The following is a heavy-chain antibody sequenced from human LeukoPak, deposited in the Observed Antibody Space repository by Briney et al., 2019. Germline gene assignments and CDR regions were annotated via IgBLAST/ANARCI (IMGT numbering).Heavy chain of an antibody. Sequence: GASVKVSCKASGYTFTSYYMHWVRQAPGQGLEWMGIINPSGGSTSYAQKFQGRVTMTTDTSTSTAYMELRSLRSDDTAVYYCAREYYYGSGRNLYYFDYWGQGTLVTVSS. CDR1: GYTFTSYY. J-gene: IGHJ4*02. D-gene: IGHD3-10*01. V-gene: IGHV1-46*01. CDR3: AREYYYGSGRNLYYFDY. CDR2: INPSGGST.